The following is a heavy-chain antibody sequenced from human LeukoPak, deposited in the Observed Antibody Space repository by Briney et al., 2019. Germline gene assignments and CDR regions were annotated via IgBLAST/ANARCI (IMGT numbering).Heavy chain of an antibody. CDR3: ARLGDDY. V-gene: IGHV3-7*05. Sequence: GGSLRLSCAASGFTSSSYWMTWVRQAPGKGLEWVANVKPDGSEKYYVDSVKGRFTISRDNAKNSLYLQMNRLRAEDTAVYYCARLGDDYWGQGTLVTVSS. CDR2: VKPDGSEK. J-gene: IGHJ4*02. CDR1: GFTSSSYW.